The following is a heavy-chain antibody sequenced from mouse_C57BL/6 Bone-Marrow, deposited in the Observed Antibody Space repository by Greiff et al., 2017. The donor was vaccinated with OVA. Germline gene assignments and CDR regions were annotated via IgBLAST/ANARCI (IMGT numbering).Heavy chain of an antibody. J-gene: IGHJ1*03. V-gene: IGHV1-64*01. CDR3: ARPVVAPYWYFDV. Sequence: VQLQQPGAELVKPGASVKLSCKASGYTFTSYWMHWVKQRPGQGLAWIGMIHPNSGSTNYNEKVKSQATLTVDKSTSTAYRQLSSLTSEDSAVYYCARPVVAPYWYFDVWGTGTTVTVSS. CDR1: GYTFTSYW. CDR2: IHPNSGST. D-gene: IGHD1-1*01.